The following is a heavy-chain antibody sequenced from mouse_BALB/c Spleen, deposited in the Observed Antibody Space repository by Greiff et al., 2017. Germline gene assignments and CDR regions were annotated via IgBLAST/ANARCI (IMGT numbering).Heavy chain of an antibody. D-gene: IGHD2-14*01. CDR1: GYSITSGYY. J-gene: IGHJ2*01. V-gene: IGHV3-6*02. Sequence: EVQLQESGPGLVKPSQSLSLTCSVTGYSITSGYYWNWIRQFPGNKLEWMGYISYDGSNNYNPSLKNRISITRDTSKNQFFLKLNSVTTEDTATYYCARGGYDEWSRYFDYWGQGTTLTVSS. CDR2: ISYDGSN. CDR3: ARGGYDEWSRYFDY.